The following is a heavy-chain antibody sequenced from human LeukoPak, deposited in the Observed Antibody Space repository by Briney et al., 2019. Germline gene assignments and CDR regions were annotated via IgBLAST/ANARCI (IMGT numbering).Heavy chain of an antibody. CDR2: INHSGST. CDR3: ASGGSNFYYGMDV. D-gene: IGHD2-15*01. V-gene: IGHV4-34*01. CDR1: GGSFSGYY. Sequence: SETLSLTCAVYGGSFSGYYWSWIRQPPGKGLEWIGEINHSGSTNYNPSLKSRVTISVDTSKNRFSLKLSSVTAADTAVYYCASGGSNFYYGMDVWGQGTTVTVSS. J-gene: IGHJ6*02.